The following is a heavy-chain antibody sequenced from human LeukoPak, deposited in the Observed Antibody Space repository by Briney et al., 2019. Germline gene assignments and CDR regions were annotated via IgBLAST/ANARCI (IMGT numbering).Heavy chain of an antibody. CDR2: IYYSGST. Sequence: SETLSLTCTVSGGSISSSSYYWGWIRQPPGKGLEWIGSIYYSGSTYYNPSLKSRVTISVDTSKNQFSLKLSSVTAADTAVYYCARRNRITMIVEGGFDYWGQGTLVTVSS. V-gene: IGHV4-39*01. D-gene: IGHD3-22*01. J-gene: IGHJ4*02. CDR3: ARRNRITMIVEGGFDY. CDR1: GGSISSSSYY.